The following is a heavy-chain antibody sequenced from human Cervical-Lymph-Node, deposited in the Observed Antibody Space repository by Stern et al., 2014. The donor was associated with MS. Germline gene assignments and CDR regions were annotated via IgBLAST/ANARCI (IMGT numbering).Heavy chain of an antibody. CDR1: GFTFSDNY. V-gene: IGHV3-72*01. Sequence: EVQLVESGGGLVQPGESLRLSCAASGFTFSDNYMDWVRQAPGKGLEWVARSRNKPKSYSTEYAASVKGRFTISRDHSKNSLYLQMNNLKTEDTAVYYCAVVPGGNFYEDCWGQGTLVTVSS. D-gene: IGHD1-26*01. J-gene: IGHJ4*02. CDR2: SRNKPKSYST. CDR3: AVVPGGNFYEDC.